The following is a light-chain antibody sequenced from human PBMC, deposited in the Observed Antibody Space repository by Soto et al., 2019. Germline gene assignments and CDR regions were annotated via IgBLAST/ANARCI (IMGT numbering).Light chain of an antibody. CDR1: QDISNY. J-gene: IGKJ2*01. CDR3: QQYDNLPSYT. CDR2: DAS. Sequence: DLQMTQSPSSLSASVGDRVTITCQASQDISNYLNLYQQKPGKAPKLLIYDASNLETGVPSRFSGSRSGTDFTFTISSLQPEDIATYYCQQYDNLPSYTFGQGTKLEIK. V-gene: IGKV1-33*01.